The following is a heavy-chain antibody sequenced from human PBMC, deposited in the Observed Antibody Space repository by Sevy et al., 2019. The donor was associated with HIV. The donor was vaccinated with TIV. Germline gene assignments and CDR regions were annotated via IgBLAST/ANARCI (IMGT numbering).Heavy chain of an antibody. Sequence: GGSLRLSCAASGFTFSSYAMHWVRQAPDKGLEWVAVISYDGSNKYYADSVKGRFTISRDNSKNTLYLQMNSLRAEDTAVYYCARDKVVVAATPYYYYGMDVWGQGTTVTVSS. J-gene: IGHJ6*02. CDR1: GFTFSSYA. CDR3: ARDKVVVAATPYYYYGMDV. CDR2: ISYDGSNK. V-gene: IGHV3-30*04. D-gene: IGHD2-15*01.